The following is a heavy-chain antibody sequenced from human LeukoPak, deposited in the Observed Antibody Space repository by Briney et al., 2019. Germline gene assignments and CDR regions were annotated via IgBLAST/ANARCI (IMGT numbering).Heavy chain of an antibody. V-gene: IGHV3-74*01. Sequence: GGSLRLSCAASGNYWMHWVRQAPGKGLVWVSHVNSDGSWTSYADSVKGRFTISKDNAKNTVYLQMNSLRAEDTAVYYCVSFYETYWGRGSLVTVSS. D-gene: IGHD2/OR15-2a*01. CDR3: VSFYETY. CDR1: GNYW. CDR2: VNSDGSWT. J-gene: IGHJ4*02.